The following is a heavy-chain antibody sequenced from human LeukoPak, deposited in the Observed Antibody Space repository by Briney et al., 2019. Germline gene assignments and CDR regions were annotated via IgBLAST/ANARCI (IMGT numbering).Heavy chain of an antibody. D-gene: IGHD5-18*01. V-gene: IGHV3-74*01. CDR2: INSDGSST. J-gene: IGHJ4*02. Sequence: PGGSLRLSCAASGFTFSGYTMNWVRQAPGKGLVWVSRINSDGSSTSYADSVKGRFTISRDNAKNTLYLQMNSLRAEDTAVYYCASSVYSYGPYFDYWGQGTLVTVSS. CDR3: ASSVYSYGPYFDY. CDR1: GFTFSGYT.